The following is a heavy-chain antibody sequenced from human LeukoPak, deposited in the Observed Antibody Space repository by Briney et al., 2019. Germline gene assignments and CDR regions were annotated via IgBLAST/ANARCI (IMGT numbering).Heavy chain of an antibody. D-gene: IGHD2-2*01. CDR1: GYAFTDSY. CDR2: INANRGGA. Sequence: ASLKVSCKASGYAFTDSYMHWVRQAPGQGLEWMGWINANRGGANYAQRFQGRVTMTRDTSITTAYMELSRLKSDDTAVYYCARRYCSSTCCYYFDYWGQGTLVTVSS. J-gene: IGHJ4*02. CDR3: ARRYCSSTCCYYFDY. V-gene: IGHV1-2*02.